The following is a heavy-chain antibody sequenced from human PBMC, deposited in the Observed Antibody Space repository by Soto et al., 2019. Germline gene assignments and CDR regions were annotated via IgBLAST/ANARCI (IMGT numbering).Heavy chain of an antibody. V-gene: IGHV3-23*01. CDR3: AKQLVVVPAAIYY. D-gene: IGHD2-2*01. J-gene: IGHJ4*02. Sequence: EVQLLESGGGLVQPGGSLRLSCAASGFTFSSYAMSWVRQAPGKGLEWVSAISGSGGSTYYADSVKGRFTISRDNSKNTVYLQMNSLRAEDTAVYYCAKQLVVVPAAIYYWGQGTLVTVSS. CDR1: GFTFSSYA. CDR2: ISGSGGST.